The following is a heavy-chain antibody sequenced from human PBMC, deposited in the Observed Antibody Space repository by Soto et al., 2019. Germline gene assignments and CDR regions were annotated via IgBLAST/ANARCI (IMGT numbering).Heavy chain of an antibody. CDR2: ISYDGSNK. CDR3: AKEADGDHYYFDY. D-gene: IGHD4-17*01. J-gene: IGHJ4*02. CDR1: GFSFRSYG. Sequence: QVQLVESGGGVVQPGRSLRLSCAASGFSFRSYGMTWVRQAPGKGLEWAAVISYDGSNKYYADSVKGRFTISRDNSKNTLYPQMSSLKPEDTALYYCAKEADGDHYYFDYWGQGTLVTVSS. V-gene: IGHV3-30*18.